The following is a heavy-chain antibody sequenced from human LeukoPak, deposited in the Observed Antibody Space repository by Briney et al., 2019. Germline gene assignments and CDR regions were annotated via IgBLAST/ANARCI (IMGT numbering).Heavy chain of an antibody. CDR1: GFTFSNYA. CDR2: ISASAGRT. J-gene: IGHJ4*02. Sequence: PGGSLRLSCAASGFTFSNYAMSWVRQAPGKGLEWVSVISASAGRTDYADSVKGRSTISGDNSKNTLYLQMNSLRAEDTAVYYCAKDSGYDYGDYGPVKYWGQGTLVTVSS. CDR3: AKDSGYDYGDYGPVKY. D-gene: IGHD4-17*01. V-gene: IGHV3-23*01.